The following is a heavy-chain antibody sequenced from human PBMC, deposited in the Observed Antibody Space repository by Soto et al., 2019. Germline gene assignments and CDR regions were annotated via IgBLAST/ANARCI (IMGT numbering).Heavy chain of an antibody. CDR3: ATDLGSGINDY. D-gene: IGHD3-10*01. CDR2: INAGNGNT. V-gene: IGHV1-3*01. CDR1: GYTLTSYA. Sequence: ASVKVSSKASGYTLTSYAMHWVRQAPGQRLEWMGWINAGNGNTKYSQKFQGRVTITRDTSASTAYMEQSSLRSEDTAVDYCATDLGSGINDYWGHGTLVTVSS. J-gene: IGHJ4*01.